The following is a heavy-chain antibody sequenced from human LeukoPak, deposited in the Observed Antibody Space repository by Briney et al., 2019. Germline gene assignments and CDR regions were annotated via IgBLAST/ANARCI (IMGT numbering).Heavy chain of an antibody. J-gene: IGHJ4*02. V-gene: IGHV3-7*01. Sequence: GGSLRLSCAASGLTFSRSWMHWVRQAPGKGLEWVAAIKEDGSQKDYVASVRGRFTVSRDNARNSLYLQMSSLRAEDTAVYYCARTYYYDSSWDYWGQGTLVTVSS. CDR1: GLTFSRSW. CDR2: IKEDGSQK. CDR3: ARTYYYDSSWDY. D-gene: IGHD3-22*01.